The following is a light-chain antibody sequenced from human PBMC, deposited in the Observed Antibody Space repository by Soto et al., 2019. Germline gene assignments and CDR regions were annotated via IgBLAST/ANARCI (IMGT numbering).Light chain of an antibody. V-gene: IGLV2-11*01. CDR1: SSDVGGYNY. CDR2: DVN. J-gene: IGLJ2*01. Sequence: QSALTQPRSVSGSPGQSVTISCTGTSSDVGGYNYVSWYQQHPGKAPKLLIYDVNKRPSGVPGRFSGSKSGKTASLTISGLQAEDEADYYCCAYEGRDTVVFGGGTKVTVL. CDR3: CAYEGRDTVV.